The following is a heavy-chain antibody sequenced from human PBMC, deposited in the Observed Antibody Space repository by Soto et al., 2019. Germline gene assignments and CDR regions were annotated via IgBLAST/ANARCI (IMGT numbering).Heavy chain of an antibody. V-gene: IGHV4-59*12. J-gene: IGHJ4*02. D-gene: IGHD3-10*01. CDR2: IYYSGST. CDR1: GGSISSYY. CDR3: ARGPISWSRFTNYFDY. Sequence: PSETLSLTCTVSGGSISSYYWSWIRQPPGKGLEWIGYIYYSGSTNYNPSLKSRVTVSVDTSKNQFSLNLSSVTAADTAVYYCARGPISWSRFTNYFDYWGQGTLVTVSS.